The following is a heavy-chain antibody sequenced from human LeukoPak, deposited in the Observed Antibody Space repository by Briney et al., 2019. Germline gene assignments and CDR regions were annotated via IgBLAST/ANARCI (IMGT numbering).Heavy chain of an antibody. Sequence: GGSLRLSCAASGFTFSSYGMHWVRQAPGKGLEWVAIISYDGSDKYYADSVKGRFTISRDNAKNTLYLQMNSLRAEDTAVYYCARGTRDGYYLFDAFDIWGQGTMVTVS. D-gene: IGHD5-24*01. J-gene: IGHJ3*02. CDR3: ARGTRDGYYLFDAFDI. V-gene: IGHV3-30*03. CDR1: GFTFSSYG. CDR2: ISYDGSDK.